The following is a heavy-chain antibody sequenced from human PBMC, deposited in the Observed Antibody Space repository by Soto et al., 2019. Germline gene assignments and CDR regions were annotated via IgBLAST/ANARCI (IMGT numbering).Heavy chain of an antibody. Sequence: QVQVVESGGGVVQPGRSLRLSCAASGFTFSSYGMHWVRQAPGKGLEWVAIISWDGNNKYYADSVRGRFTISRDTCKNTLFLQMNSLRAEDTAVYYCAKGGSSSARYFDRWGQGTLVTVSS. V-gene: IGHV3-30*18. CDR1: GFTFSSYG. J-gene: IGHJ5*02. CDR2: ISWDGNNK. D-gene: IGHD6-6*01. CDR3: AKGGSSSARYFDR.